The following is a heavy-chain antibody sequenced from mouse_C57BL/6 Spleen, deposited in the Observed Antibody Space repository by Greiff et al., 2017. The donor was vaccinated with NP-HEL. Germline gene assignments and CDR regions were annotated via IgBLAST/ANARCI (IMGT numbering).Heavy chain of an antibody. CDR3: ARGGYEYYAMDY. Sequence: QVQLQQPGAELVKPGASVKLSCKASGYTFTSYWMQWVKQRPGQGLEWIGEIDPSDSYTNYNQKFKGKATLTVDTSSSTAYMQLSSLTSEDSAVYYCARGGYEYYAMDYWGQGTSVTVSS. CDR1: GYTFTSYW. J-gene: IGHJ4*01. D-gene: IGHD3-2*02. CDR2: IDPSDSYT. V-gene: IGHV1-50*01.